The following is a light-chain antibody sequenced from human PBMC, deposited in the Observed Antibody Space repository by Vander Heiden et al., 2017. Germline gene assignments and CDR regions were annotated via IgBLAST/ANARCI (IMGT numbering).Light chain of an antibody. J-gene: IGKJ5*01. CDR2: GAS. V-gene: IGKV3-15*01. CDR3: QQYYDWPPRIT. CDR1: QGISTK. Sequence: IATTQSLPTLSVSPGERVTLSCRASQGISTKLAWYQQRPGQAPRVLIHGASTRATGIPARFSGSGSGTDFTLTISSLQSEDFAVYYCQQYYDWPPRITFGQGTRLDIK.